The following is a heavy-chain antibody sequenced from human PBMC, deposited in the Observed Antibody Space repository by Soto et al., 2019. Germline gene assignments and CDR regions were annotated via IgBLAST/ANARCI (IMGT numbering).Heavy chain of an antibody. CDR1: GFPFRNYD. Sequence: EVQLVESGGGLVQPGGSLRLSCEASGFPFRNYDMHWVRQGTGKGLEWVSGISAAGDPDYADSVEGRFTISRENAQNSFLLQMNSLRVGDTAVYYCARTDRDFYGLDVWGQGTTVIVSS. CDR3: ARTDRDFYGLDV. CDR2: ISAAGDP. V-gene: IGHV3-13*05. J-gene: IGHJ6*02.